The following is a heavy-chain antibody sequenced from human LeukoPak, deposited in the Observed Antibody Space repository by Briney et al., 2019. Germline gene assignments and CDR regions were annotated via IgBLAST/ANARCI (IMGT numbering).Heavy chain of an antibody. J-gene: IGHJ4*02. Sequence: GGSLRLSCAASGFTFSSYAMHWVRQAPGKGLEWVAVISYDGSNKYYADSVKGRFTISRDNSKNTLYLQMNSLRAEDTAVYYCARASSRYGSGVSFDGCDYWGQGTLVTVSS. CDR2: ISYDGSNK. V-gene: IGHV3-30*04. D-gene: IGHD2-15*01. CDR3: ARASSRYGSGVSFDGCDY. CDR1: GFTFSSYA.